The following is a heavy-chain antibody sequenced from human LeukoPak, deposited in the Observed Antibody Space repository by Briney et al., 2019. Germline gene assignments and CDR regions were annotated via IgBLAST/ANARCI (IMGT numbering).Heavy chain of an antibody. CDR2: ITSSGSGV. CDR1: GFTFSRDE. Sequence: GGSLRLSCAASGFTFSRDEMNWVRQALGKGLEWVSYITSSGSGVLYADSVKGRFTISRDNTKNSLFLQMNSLRAEDTAVYYCARETTVTKIDYWGQGTLVTASS. V-gene: IGHV3-48*03. CDR3: ARETTVTKIDY. J-gene: IGHJ4*02. D-gene: IGHD4-17*01.